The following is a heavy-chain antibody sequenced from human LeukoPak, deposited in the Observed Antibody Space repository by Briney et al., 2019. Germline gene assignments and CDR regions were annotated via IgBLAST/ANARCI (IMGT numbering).Heavy chain of an antibody. J-gene: IGHJ4*02. CDR3: ARAGVGATRYYDY. Sequence: SQTLSLTCVISGDSVSSNSAAWNWIRQSPSRGLEWLGRTYYGSEWYNDYAVSVKSRITINPDTSKNQFSLHLNSVTPEDTAVYYCARAGVGATRYYDYWGQGTLVTVSS. CDR1: GDSVSSNSAA. CDR2: TYYGSEWYN. D-gene: IGHD1-26*01. V-gene: IGHV6-1*01.